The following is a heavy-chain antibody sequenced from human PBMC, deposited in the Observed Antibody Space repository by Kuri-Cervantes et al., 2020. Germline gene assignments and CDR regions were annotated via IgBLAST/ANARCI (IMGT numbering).Heavy chain of an antibody. CDR3: ASRGYSYGGLGGPGSIYFDY. D-gene: IGHD5-18*01. J-gene: IGHJ4*02. V-gene: IGHV4-4*02. Sequence: SETLSPTCAVSGGSISSSNWWSWVRQPPGKGLEWIGEIYHSGSTNYNPSLKSRVTISVDKSKNQFSLKLSSVTAADTAVYYCASRGYSYGGLGGPGSIYFDYWGQGTLVTVSS. CDR2: IYHSGST. CDR1: GGSISSSNW.